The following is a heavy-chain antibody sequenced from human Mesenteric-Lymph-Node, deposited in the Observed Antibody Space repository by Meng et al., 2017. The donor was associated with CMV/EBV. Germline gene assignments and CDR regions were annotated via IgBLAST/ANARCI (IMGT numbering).Heavy chain of an antibody. D-gene: IGHD3-3*01. CDR3: TTARLTVIFGLAACFDP. V-gene: IGHV1-24*01. Sequence: HHLSELAIHWVRQAPGKGLEWMGGFDPEDGETIYAQKFQGRVIMTEDTSTDTAYMELSSLMSEDTAVYYCTTARLTVIFGLAACFDPWGQGTLVTVSS. CDR1: HHLSELA. CDR2: FDPEDGET. J-gene: IGHJ5*02.